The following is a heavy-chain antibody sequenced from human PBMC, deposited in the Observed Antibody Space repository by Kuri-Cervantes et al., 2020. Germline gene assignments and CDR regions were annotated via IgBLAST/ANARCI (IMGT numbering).Heavy chain of an antibody. V-gene: IGHV3-30*03. CDR1: GFTFSSYG. D-gene: IGHD5-18*01. J-gene: IGHJ6*02. CDR2: IPYDGSNK. Sequence: GESLKISCAASGFTFSSYGMHWVRQAPGEGLEWVAVIPYDGSNKHYADSVKGRFTISRDNSRNTLFLQVNSLRAEDTAVYYCARATLITQGWWRSYGYHGMDVWGQGTTVTVSS. CDR3: ARATLITQGWWRSYGYHGMDV.